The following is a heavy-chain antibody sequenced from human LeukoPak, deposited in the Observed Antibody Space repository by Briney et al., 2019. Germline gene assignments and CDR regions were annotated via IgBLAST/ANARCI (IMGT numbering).Heavy chain of an antibody. V-gene: IGHV3-30*18. D-gene: IGHD2-8*02. Sequence: GGSLRLSCATSGFTFSTYGMHWVRQAPGKGREGVAGISYAGTTIYYGDSVKGRFTISRDNSKNTLYLQMNSLRVEDTAVYYCAKDQSASWSKTLFDYWGQGTLVTVSS. CDR3: AKDQSASWSKTLFDY. CDR1: GFTFSTYG. J-gene: IGHJ4*02. CDR2: ISYAGTTI.